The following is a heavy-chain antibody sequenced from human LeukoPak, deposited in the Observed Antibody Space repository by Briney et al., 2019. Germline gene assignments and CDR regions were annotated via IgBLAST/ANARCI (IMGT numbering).Heavy chain of an antibody. J-gene: IGHJ6*02. CDR3: ARGRVAARPHYYYYYGMDV. CDR1: GFTFSSYE. D-gene: IGHD6-6*01. CDR2: ISSSGSTI. Sequence: GGSLRLSCAASGFTFSSYEMNWVRQAPGKGLEGVSYISSSGSTIYYADSVKGRFTISRDNAKNSLYLQMNSLRAEDTAVYYCARGRVAARPHYYYYYGMDVWGQGTTVTVSS. V-gene: IGHV3-48*03.